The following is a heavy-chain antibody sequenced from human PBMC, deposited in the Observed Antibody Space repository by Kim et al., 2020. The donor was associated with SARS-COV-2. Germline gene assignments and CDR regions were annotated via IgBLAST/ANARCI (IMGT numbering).Heavy chain of an antibody. J-gene: IGHJ4*02. CDR2: IIPSGGST. D-gene: IGHD2-15*01. V-gene: IGHV3-23*01. CDR1: GFTFSTNA. CDR3: TKRLRYCSGGSCYSPDDC. Sequence: GGSLRLSCAASGFTFSTNAMSWVRQVPGKGLEWVSVIIPSGGSTYYADSMKGRFTISRDNSKNTLYLQMNSLRAEDTAVYYCTKRLRYCSGGSCYSPDDCWGQGTQVIVSS.